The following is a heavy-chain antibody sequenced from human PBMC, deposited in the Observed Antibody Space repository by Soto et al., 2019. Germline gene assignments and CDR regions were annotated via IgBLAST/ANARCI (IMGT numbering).Heavy chain of an antibody. CDR2: IYHTGST. V-gene: IGHV4-31*03. CDR1: GGSVSTVGHY. Sequence: SSETLSLTCSVSGGSVSTVGHYWTWIRQPPGKGLEWIGSIYHTGSTYYSKSLRSRLTMSVDTSKSQFSLRLSSVTAADTAVYYCARATGTLRSRNCDYWGQGSLVTVSS. CDR3: ARATGTLRSRNCDY. D-gene: IGHD1-1*01. J-gene: IGHJ4*02.